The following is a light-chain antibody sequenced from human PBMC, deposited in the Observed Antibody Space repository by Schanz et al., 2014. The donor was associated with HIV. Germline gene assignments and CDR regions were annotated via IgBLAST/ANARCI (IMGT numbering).Light chain of an antibody. CDR1: SSDVGGYNY. CDR2: EVT. Sequence: QSALTQPPSASGSPGQSVTISCTGTSSDVGGYNYLSWYQQHPGKAPKLMIYEVTKRPSGVPDRFSGSKSGNTASLTVSGLQAEDEADYYCAAWDDRLKGFVFGTGTKLTVL. J-gene: IGLJ1*01. CDR3: AAWDDRLKGFV. V-gene: IGLV2-8*01.